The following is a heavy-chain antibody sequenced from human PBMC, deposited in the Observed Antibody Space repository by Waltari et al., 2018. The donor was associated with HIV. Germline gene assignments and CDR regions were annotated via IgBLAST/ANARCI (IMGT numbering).Heavy chain of an antibody. Sequence: EVQLVESGGVLGQPGGSLGLSWTACGFSLGCYGMHWVRQAPGNGLEWVSYISTSSSAIFYADSVKGRFTISRDTAKNSLYLQMNSLRAEDTAVYYCARDRTRYYFDSWGQGTLVTVSS. V-gene: IGHV3-48*01. D-gene: IGHD1-20*01. CDR1: GFSLGCYG. CDR3: ARDRTRYYFDS. CDR2: ISTSSSAI. J-gene: IGHJ4*02.